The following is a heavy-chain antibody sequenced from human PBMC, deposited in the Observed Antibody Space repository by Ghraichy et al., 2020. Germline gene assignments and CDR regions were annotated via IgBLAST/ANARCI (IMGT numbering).Heavy chain of an antibody. CDR2: ISWDGGST. D-gene: IGHD1-26*01. CDR3: AKDEGATQYFDY. V-gene: IGHV3-43*01. Sequence: ETLSLTCAASGFTFDDYTMHWVRQAPGKGLEWVSLISWDGGSTYYADSVKGRFTISRDNSKNSLYLQMNSLRTEDTALYYCAKDEGATQYFDYWGQGTLVTVSS. J-gene: IGHJ4*02. CDR1: GFTFDDYT.